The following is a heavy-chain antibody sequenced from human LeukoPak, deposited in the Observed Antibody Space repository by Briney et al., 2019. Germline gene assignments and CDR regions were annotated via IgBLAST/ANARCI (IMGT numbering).Heavy chain of an antibody. CDR3: ARVSYDVLTGYHPLDY. CDR2: IFDSGTT. V-gene: IGHV4-59*01. Sequence: SETLSLTCTVSIGSISSYYWSWIRQPPGKGLEWIGCIFDSGTTKYNPSLKSRVTISVDTSMNQLSLKLSSVTAADTALYYCARVSYDVLTGYHPLDYWGQGTLVTVSS. D-gene: IGHD3-9*01. J-gene: IGHJ4*02. CDR1: IGSISSYY.